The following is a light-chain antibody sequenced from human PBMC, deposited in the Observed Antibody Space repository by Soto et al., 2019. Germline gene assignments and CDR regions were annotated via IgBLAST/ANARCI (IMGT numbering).Light chain of an antibody. CDR3: SSYTSSSTNYV. CDR1: SSDVGGYNY. V-gene: IGLV2-14*01. J-gene: IGLJ1*01. CDR2: EVS. Sequence: QSVLTQPASVSGSPGQSITISCTGTSSDVGGYNYVSWYQQHPGKAPKLMIYEVSNRPSGVSNRFSGSKSGNTASLTISGLQAEDEADYYCSSYTSSSTNYVFGTGTKATV.